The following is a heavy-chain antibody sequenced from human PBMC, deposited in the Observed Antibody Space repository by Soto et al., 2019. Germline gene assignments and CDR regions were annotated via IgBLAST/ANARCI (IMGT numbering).Heavy chain of an antibody. V-gene: IGHV3-30*18. Sequence: RGSRRISCAASGLTFSSYGMHLVRQALGKGLEWVAVISYDGGNKYYAVSVTGRFTISRDNSKNTLYLQMNSLRAEDTAVYYCAKDGQESLGVRPHYWGQGTLVTVSS. J-gene: IGHJ4*02. D-gene: IGHD3-16*01. CDR3: AKDGQESLGVRPHY. CDR2: ISYDGGNK. CDR1: GLTFSSYG.